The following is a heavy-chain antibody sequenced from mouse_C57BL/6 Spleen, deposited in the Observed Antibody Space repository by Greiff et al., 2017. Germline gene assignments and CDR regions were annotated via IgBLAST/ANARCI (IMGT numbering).Heavy chain of an antibody. V-gene: IGHV1-69*01. CDR3: ARVRRYYGSSGAWFAY. D-gene: IGHD1-1*01. CDR2: IDPSDSYT. J-gene: IGHJ3*01. CDR1: GYTFTSYW. Sequence: QVQLQQPGAELVMPGASVKLSCTASGYTFTSYWMHWVKQRPGQGLEWIGEIDPSDSYTNYNQKFKGKSTFTVDKSSSTAYMQLSSLTSEDSAVYYCARVRRYYGSSGAWFAYWGQGTLVTVSA.